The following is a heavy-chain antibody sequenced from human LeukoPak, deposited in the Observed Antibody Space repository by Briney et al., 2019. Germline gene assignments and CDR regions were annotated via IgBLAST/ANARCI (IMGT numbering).Heavy chain of an antibody. Sequence: ASVKVSCKASGYTFTGYYMHRVRQAPGQGLEWMGWINPNSGGTNYAQKFQGRVTMTRDTSISTAYMELSRLRSDDTAVYYCARARVIAAAGTRWFDPWGQGTLVTVSS. CDR1: GYTFTGYY. D-gene: IGHD6-13*01. CDR2: INPNSGGT. J-gene: IGHJ5*02. CDR3: ARARVIAAAGTRWFDP. V-gene: IGHV1-2*02.